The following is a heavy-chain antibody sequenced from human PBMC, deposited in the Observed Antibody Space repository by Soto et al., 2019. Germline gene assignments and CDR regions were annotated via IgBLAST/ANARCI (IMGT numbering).Heavy chain of an antibody. D-gene: IGHD3-9*01. V-gene: IGHV4-59*01. CDR2: IYYSGST. CDR3: AAFPFLYFDCLYPWLRLSV. J-gene: IGHJ6*01. CDR1: GGSISSYY. Sequence: SETLSLTCTVSGGSISSYYWSWIRQPPGKGLEWIGYIYYSGSTNYNPSLKSRVTISVDTSKNQFSLKLSSVTAADTAVYYCAAFPFLYFDCLYPWLRLSVWGQGTTVTVSS.